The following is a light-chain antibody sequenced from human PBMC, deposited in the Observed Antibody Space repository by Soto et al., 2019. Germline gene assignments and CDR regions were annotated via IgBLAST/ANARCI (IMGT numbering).Light chain of an antibody. CDR3: CSYAGSYVV. CDR1: SSDVGGYNY. Sequence: QSALTQPRSVSGSPGQSVTISCTGTSSDVGGYNYVSWYQQHPGKAPKLMIYDVSKRPSGVHDRFSGSKSGNTASLTISWLQAEDEADYYCCSYAGSYVVFGGGTKLTVL. V-gene: IGLV2-11*01. CDR2: DVS. J-gene: IGLJ2*01.